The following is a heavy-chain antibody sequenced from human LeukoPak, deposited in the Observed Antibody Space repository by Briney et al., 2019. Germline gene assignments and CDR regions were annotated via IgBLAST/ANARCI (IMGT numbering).Heavy chain of an antibody. CDR1: GGSFSGYY. CDR2: INHSGST. V-gene: IGHV4-34*01. J-gene: IGHJ4*02. CDR3: ARVPRSWYDSSGYFDY. Sequence: PSETLPLTCAVYGGSFSGYYWSWIRQPPGKGLEWIGEINHSGSTNYNPSLKSRVTISVDTSKNQFSLKLSSVTAADTAVYYCARVPRSWYDSSGYFDYWGQGTLVTVSS. D-gene: IGHD3-22*01.